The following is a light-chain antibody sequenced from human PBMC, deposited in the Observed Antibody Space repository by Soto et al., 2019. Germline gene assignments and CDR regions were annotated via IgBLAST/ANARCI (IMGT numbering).Light chain of an antibody. J-gene: IGLJ2*01. V-gene: IGLV2-8*01. CDR2: EVS. CDR1: SSDVGGYNY. CDR3: NSYAGSNNLV. Sequence: QSVLTQPPSASGSPGQSVTISCTGTSSDVGGYNYVSWYQQHPGKAPKLMIYEVSKRPSGVPDRFSGSKSGNTASLTVSGLQAGDEADYYCNSYAGSNNLVFGGGTKLTVL.